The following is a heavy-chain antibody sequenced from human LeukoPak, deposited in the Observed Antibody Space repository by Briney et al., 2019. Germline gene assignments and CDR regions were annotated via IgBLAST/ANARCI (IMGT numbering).Heavy chain of an antibody. CDR1: GGSISSGGYY. Sequence: SETLSLTCTVSGGSISSGGYYWSWIRQHPGKGLEWIGYIYYSGSTYYNPSLKSRVTISVDTSKNQFSLKLSSVTAADTAVYYCAKDGYYDSSGNFDYWGQGTLVTVPS. CDR3: AKDGYYDSSGNFDY. J-gene: IGHJ4*02. CDR2: IYYSGST. D-gene: IGHD3-22*01. V-gene: IGHV4-31*03.